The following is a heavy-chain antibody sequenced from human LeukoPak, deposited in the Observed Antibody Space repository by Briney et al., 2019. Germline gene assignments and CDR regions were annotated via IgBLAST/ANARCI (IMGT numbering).Heavy chain of an antibody. CDR1: GFTFSSYG. CDR3: AKEHSPRIAARWYYFDY. V-gene: IGHV3-30*18. Sequence: GGSLRLSCAASGFTFSSYGMHWVRQAPGKGLEWVAVISYDGSNKYYADSVKGRFTISRDNSKNTLYLQMNSLRAEDTAVYYCAKEHSPRIAARWYYFDYWGQGTLVTVSS. CDR2: ISYDGSNK. D-gene: IGHD6-6*01. J-gene: IGHJ4*02.